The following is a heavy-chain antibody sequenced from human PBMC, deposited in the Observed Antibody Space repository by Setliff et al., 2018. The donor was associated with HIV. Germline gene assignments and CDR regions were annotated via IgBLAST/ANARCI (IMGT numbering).Heavy chain of an antibody. Sequence: GGSLRLSCAASGFSFASHSMNWVRQAPGKGPEWVSSITTGSSFKYHADSLKGRFTISRDDAENSLYLQMNSLGPEDTAVYYCASSRPPDDSSGFLDHWGQGTLVTVSS. V-gene: IGHV3-21*01. D-gene: IGHD3-22*01. CDR3: ASSRPPDDSSGFLDH. J-gene: IGHJ4*02. CDR1: GFSFASHS. CDR2: ITTGSSFK.